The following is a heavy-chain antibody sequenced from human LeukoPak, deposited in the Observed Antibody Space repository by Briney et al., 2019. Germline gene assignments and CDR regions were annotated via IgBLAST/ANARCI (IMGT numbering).Heavy chain of an antibody. D-gene: IGHD3-22*01. Sequence: GGSLRLSCAASGFTFSSYWMHWVSQAPGKGLVWVSRINTDAISTTYADSVKGRFTISRDNAKNTLYLQMNSLRAEDTAVYYCAKKRSYYYSSGYWPVSWGQGTLVTVCS. V-gene: IGHV3-74*01. CDR1: GFTFSSYW. CDR2: INTDAIST. J-gene: IGHJ5*02. CDR3: AKKRSYYYSSGYWPVS.